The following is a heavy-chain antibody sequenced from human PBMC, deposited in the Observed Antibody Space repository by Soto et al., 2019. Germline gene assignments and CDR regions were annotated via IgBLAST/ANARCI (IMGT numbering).Heavy chain of an antibody. V-gene: IGHV3-33*01. CDR3: ARRQISPPTRGAASARGGMDV. CDR1: GFNFNNYG. D-gene: IGHD6-13*01. CDR2: IWNDGNGY. Sequence: QVQLVESGGGVLQPGRSLRLSCAASGFNFNNYGMHWVSQAPGKGLEWVAVIWNDGNGYYYANSVKGRFTISRDNSKNTLFLRMSSLRADDTAVYYCARRQISPPTRGAASARGGMDVWGQGTTVTVSS. J-gene: IGHJ6*02.